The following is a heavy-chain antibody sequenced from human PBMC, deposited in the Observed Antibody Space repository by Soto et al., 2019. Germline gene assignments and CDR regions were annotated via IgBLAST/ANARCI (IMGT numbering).Heavy chain of an antibody. V-gene: IGHV3-30*18. CDR2: ISYDGSNK. CDR3: AKEGQYYDILTGYRSYYGMDV. D-gene: IGHD3-9*01. CDR1: GFTFSSYG. J-gene: IGHJ6*02. Sequence: LRLSCAASGFTFSSYGMHWVRQAPGKGLEWVAVISYDGSNKYYADSVKGRFTISRDNSKNTLYLQMNSLRAEDTAVYYCAKEGQYYDILTGYRSYYGMDVWGQGTTVPVSS.